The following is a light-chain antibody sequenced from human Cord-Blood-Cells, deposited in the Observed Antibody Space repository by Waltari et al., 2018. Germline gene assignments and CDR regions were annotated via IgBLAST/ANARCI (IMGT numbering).Light chain of an antibody. CDR1: SGTNVDTYR. V-gene: IGLV5-45*02. CDR3: MIWHSSAWV. Sequence: QAVLTQPSSLSASPGASASHTCTFRSGTNVDTYRIYWYQQNPGSPPQYLLRYKSDSDKQQGPGVPSRVSGSKDASANAVILPICGLQSEDEADYYCMIWHSSAWVFGGGTKLTVL. CDR2: YKSDSDK. J-gene: IGLJ3*02.